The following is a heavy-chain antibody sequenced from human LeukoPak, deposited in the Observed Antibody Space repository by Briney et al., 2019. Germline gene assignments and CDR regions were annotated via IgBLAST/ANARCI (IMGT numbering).Heavy chain of an antibody. Sequence: SGGSLRLSCTPSGLTFSDYYMNWIRQAPGKVLEWVSYISSGSRHTNYADSVKGRFTISRDNAKNSLYLQMSSLRAEDTALYYCARDRRDGYNYVGYDSFDIWGQGTMVTVSS. CDR2: ISSGSRHT. J-gene: IGHJ3*02. CDR1: GLTFSDYY. V-gene: IGHV3-11*05. CDR3: ARDRRDGYNYVGYDSFDI. D-gene: IGHD5-24*01.